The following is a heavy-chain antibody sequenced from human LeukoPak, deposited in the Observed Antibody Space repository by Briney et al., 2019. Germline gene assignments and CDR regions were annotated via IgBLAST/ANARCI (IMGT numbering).Heavy chain of an antibody. J-gene: IGHJ4*02. CDR1: GFRFRNFG. CDR3: AKDPGAVVVQAYYLDH. Sequence: GGSLRLSCVDSGFRFRNFGMHWVRQAPGKGLEWVAVISHDGTNTYHADSVRGRFTISRDNSKNTLYLQMNSLRPEDTAVYYCAKDPGAVVVQAYYLDHWGQGTLATVSS. V-gene: IGHV3-30*18. D-gene: IGHD2-21*01. CDR2: ISHDGTNT.